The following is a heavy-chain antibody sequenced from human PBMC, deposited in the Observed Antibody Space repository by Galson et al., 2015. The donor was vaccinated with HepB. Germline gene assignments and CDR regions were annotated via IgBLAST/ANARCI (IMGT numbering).Heavy chain of an antibody. CDR3: ARESKDDYVWGSFEFDY. CDR2: IIPILGIA. V-gene: IGHV1-69*04. J-gene: IGHJ4*02. CDR1: GGTFSSYT. D-gene: IGHD3-16*01. Sequence: SVKVSCKASGGTFSSYTISWVRQAPGQGLEWMGRIIPILGIANYAQKSQGRVTITADKSTSTAYMELSSLRSEDTAVYYCARESKDDYVWGSFEFDYWGQGTLVTVSS.